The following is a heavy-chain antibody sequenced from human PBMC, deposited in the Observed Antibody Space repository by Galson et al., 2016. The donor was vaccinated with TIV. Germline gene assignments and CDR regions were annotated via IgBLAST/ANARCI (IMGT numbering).Heavy chain of an antibody. V-gene: IGHV4-30-4*01. Sequence: TLSLTCTVSGGSIASGNYYWSWLRQSPGQGLEWIAYIYYSGITYYNPTLKSRVSISVDTSKNQFFLRLSSVTAADTAVYYCARHVPAADYPPDWGQGTLVTVSS. CDR2: IYYSGIT. D-gene: IGHD3-16*01. CDR3: ARHVPAADYPPD. J-gene: IGHJ4*02. CDR1: GGSIASGNYY.